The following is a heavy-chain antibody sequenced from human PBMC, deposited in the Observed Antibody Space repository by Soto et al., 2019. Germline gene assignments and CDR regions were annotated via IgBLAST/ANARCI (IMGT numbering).Heavy chain of an antibody. CDR2: ISAYNGNT. CDR3: XXXXXXXLXXXXWFDP. Sequence: QVQLVQSGAEVKKPGASVKVSCKASGYTFTNYGISWVRQAPGQGLEWMGWISAYNGNTKYAQKLQGRVTMTTDTXXXXXXXXXXXXXXXXXXXXXXXXXXXXXLXXXXWFDPWGQGTLVTVSS. J-gene: IGHJ5*02. V-gene: IGHV1-18*01. CDR1: GYTFTNYG.